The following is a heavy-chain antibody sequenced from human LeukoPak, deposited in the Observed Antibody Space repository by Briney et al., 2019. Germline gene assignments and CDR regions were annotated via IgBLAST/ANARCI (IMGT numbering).Heavy chain of an antibody. D-gene: IGHD6-13*01. CDR2: IKSKTDGGTT. CDR1: GFTFSNAW. Sequence: GGSLRLSCAASGFTFSNAWMSWVRQAPGKGLEWVGRIKSKTDGGTTDYAAPVKGRFTISRDDSKNTLYLQMNSLRAEDTAVYYCAKVGPWSSSWYVYYYYGMDVWGQGTTVTVSS. V-gene: IGHV3-15*01. J-gene: IGHJ6*02. CDR3: AKVGPWSSSWYVYYYYGMDV.